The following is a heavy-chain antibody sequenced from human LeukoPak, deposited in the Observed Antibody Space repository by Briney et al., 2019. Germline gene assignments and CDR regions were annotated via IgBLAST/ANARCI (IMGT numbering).Heavy chain of an antibody. V-gene: IGHV5-51*01. CDR2: IYPGDSDT. J-gene: IGHJ6*02. CDR1: GYIFTSYW. CDR3: ASSKLGYSYGYDYYYYGMDV. Sequence: GESLKISCKGSGYIFTSYWIGWVRQMPGKGLEWMGIIYPGDSDTRYSPSFQGQVTISADKSISTAYLQWSSLKASDTAMYYCASSKLGYSYGYDYYYYGMDVWGQGTTVTVSS. D-gene: IGHD5-18*01.